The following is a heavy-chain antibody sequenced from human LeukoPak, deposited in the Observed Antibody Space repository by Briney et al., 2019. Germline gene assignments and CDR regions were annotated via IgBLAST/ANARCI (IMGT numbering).Heavy chain of an antibody. V-gene: IGHV4-39*01. D-gene: IGHD6-19*01. CDR3: ARLQTAVAGFDY. CDR1: GGSISSSSYY. Sequence: SETLSLTCTVSGGSISSSSYYWGWIRQPPGKGLEWIGSIYYSGSTYYNPSLKSRVTISVDTSKNQFSLKLSSVTAADTAVYYCARLQTAVAGFDYWGQGTLATVSS. CDR2: IYYSGST. J-gene: IGHJ4*02.